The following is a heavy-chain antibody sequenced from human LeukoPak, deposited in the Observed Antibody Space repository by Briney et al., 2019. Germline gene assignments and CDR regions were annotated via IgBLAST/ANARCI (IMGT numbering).Heavy chain of an antibody. V-gene: IGHV3-30-3*01. CDR3: AKEFPSSSLLTIQH. Sequence: GGSLRLSCAASGFTFSSYAMSWVRQAPGKGLEWVATVSYDGTDTSYADSVKGRFTISRDNSKNTLYLQMNSPRAEDTAMYYCAKEFPSSSLLTIQHWGQGTLVTVSS. D-gene: IGHD2-2*01. J-gene: IGHJ1*01. CDR2: VSYDGTDT. CDR1: GFTFSSYA.